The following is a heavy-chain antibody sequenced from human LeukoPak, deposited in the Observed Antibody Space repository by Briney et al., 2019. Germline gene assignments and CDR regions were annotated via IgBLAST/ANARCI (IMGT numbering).Heavy chain of an antibody. J-gene: IGHJ6*03. V-gene: IGHV4-61*02. CDR2: IYTSGST. CDR3: ARRIAARHSKGYYYYYMDV. Sequence: SETLSLTCTVSGGSISSGSYYWSWIRQPAGKGLEWIGRIYTSGSTNYNPSLKSRVTISVDTSKNQFSLKLSSVTAADTAVYYCARRIAARHSKGYYYYYMDVWGKGTTVTVSS. CDR1: GGSISSGSYY. D-gene: IGHD6-6*01.